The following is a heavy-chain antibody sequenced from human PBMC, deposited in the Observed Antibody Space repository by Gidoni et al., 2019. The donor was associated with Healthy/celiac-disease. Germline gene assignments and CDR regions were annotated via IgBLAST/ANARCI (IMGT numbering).Heavy chain of an antibody. CDR1: GFTVSRNY. J-gene: IGHJ6*03. Sequence: EVQLVESGGGLVQPGGSLRLSCAASGFTVSRNYMSWVRQAPGKGLGGVSVIYSGGSTYYADSVKGRFTISRDNSKNTLYLQMNSLRAEDTAVYYCASTTVTTIYYYYMDVWGKGTTVTVSS. CDR2: IYSGGST. V-gene: IGHV3-66*02. CDR3: ASTTVTTIYYYYMDV. D-gene: IGHD4-17*01.